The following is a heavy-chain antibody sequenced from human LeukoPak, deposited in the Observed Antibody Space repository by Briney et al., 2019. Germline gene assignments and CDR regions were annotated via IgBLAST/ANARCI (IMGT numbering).Heavy chain of an antibody. CDR3: ARFAAGGSYYYYMDV. V-gene: IGHV3-48*01. CDR1: GFTFSSYA. J-gene: IGHJ6*03. D-gene: IGHD6-25*01. CDR2: IGTSSSTI. Sequence: GGSLRLSCAASGFTFSSYAMNWVRQPPGKGLEWVSNIGTSSSTIYYADSVKGRFTISRDNAKNSLYLQMNSLRADDTAVYYCARFAAGGSYYYYMDVWGKGTTVTVSS.